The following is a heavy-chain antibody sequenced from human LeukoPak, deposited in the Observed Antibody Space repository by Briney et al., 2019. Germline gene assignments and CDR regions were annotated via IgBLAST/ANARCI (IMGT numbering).Heavy chain of an antibody. J-gene: IGHJ5*02. Sequence: SETLSLTCTVSGYSISSGYYWGWIRQPPGKGLEWIGSIYHSGSTYYNPSLKSRVTISVDTSKNQFSLKLSSVTAADTAVYYCARSPRGHYDSSGYFCPWGQGTLVTVSS. CDR3: ARSPRGHYDSSGYFCP. V-gene: IGHV4-38-2*02. D-gene: IGHD3-22*01. CDR2: IYHSGST. CDR1: GYSISSGYY.